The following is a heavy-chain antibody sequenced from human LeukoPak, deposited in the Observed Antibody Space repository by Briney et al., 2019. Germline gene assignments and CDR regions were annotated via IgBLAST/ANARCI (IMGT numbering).Heavy chain of an antibody. V-gene: IGHV1-2*04. D-gene: IGHD1-26*01. Sequence: ASVKVSCKASGYTFTGYYMQWVRQAPGQGLEWMGWINPNSGGTNYAQKFQGWVTMTRDTSISTAYMELSRLRSDDTAVYYCARARPNRYSGSQPGEYYFDYWGQGTLVTVSS. CDR1: GYTFTGYY. CDR2: INPNSGGT. J-gene: IGHJ4*02. CDR3: ARARPNRYSGSQPGEYYFDY.